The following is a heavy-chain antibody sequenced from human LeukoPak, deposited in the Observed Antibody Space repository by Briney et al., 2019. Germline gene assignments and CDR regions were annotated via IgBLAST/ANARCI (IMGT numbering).Heavy chain of an antibody. Sequence: GGSLRLSCAASGFSFSDYYVIWIRQAPGRGLEYVSYISSHGSSIHYADSVKGRFTISRDNANNSLFLQMNSLRAEDTAVYYCAKGGHLDYWGQGTLVTVSS. CDR2: ISSHGSSI. CDR3: AKGGHLDY. CDR1: GFSFSDYY. J-gene: IGHJ4*02. V-gene: IGHV3-11*04.